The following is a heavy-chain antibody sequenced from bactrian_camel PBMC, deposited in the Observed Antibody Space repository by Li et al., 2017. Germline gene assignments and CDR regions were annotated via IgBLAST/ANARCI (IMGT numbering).Heavy chain of an antibody. D-gene: IGHD2*01. J-gene: IGHJ4*01. CDR2: IYTGGGST. V-gene: IGHV3S28*01. CDR1: GFTFSTYY. Sequence: VESGGGLVQPGGSLRLSCAASGFTFSTYYMSWVRQAPGKGLEWVSSIYTGGGSTYYADSVKGRFTISKDNAKNTLCLQMSSLKPEDTAVYYCASATRCRDIELVEGIRWGQGTQVTVS. CDR3: ASATRCRDIELVEGIR.